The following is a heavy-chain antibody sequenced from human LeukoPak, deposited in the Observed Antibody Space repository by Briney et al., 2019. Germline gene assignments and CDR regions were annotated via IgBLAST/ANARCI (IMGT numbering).Heavy chain of an antibody. D-gene: IGHD6-13*01. Sequence: NTSETLSLTCSVSGGSISSEDYYWGWIRQSPGNGLEWIGSLYYSGDTYYNPSLKSRVTVSVDTSKNQFSLELTSVTAADTAVYYCARMVARSSLNAPGDYWGQGTLVTVSS. CDR2: LYYSGDT. J-gene: IGHJ4*02. CDR1: GGSISSEDYY. CDR3: ARMVARSSLNAPGDY. V-gene: IGHV4-39*07.